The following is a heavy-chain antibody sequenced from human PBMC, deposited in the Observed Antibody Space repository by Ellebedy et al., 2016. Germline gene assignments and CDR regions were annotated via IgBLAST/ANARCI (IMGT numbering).Heavy chain of an antibody. Sequence: GGSLRLSCAASGFTLRSYSMNWVREAPGKGLAWVSYISSSSSTIYYADSVKGRFTISRDNAKNSLYLQMNSLRDEDTAVYYCARCPGGITSFGVVTFFDYWGQGTLVTVSS. D-gene: IGHD3-3*01. J-gene: IGHJ4*02. V-gene: IGHV3-48*02. CDR1: GFTLRSYS. CDR3: ARCPGGITSFGVVTFFDY. CDR2: ISSSSSTI.